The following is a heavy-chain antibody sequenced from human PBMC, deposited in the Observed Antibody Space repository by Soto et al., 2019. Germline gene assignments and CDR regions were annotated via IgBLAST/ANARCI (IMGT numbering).Heavy chain of an antibody. D-gene: IGHD3-10*01. CDR2: IFTRSSQI. CDR1: GFAFSSFN. J-gene: IGHJ4*02. CDR3: ARHGGMVRGVLITTYIDY. Sequence: GGSLRLSCTASGFAFSSFNMNWVRQAPGKGLEWVSSIFTRSSQIYYADSIKGRFTISRDNAKKSLYLQMSSLSAEDTAVYYCARHGGMVRGVLITTYIDYWGQGTPVTVSS. V-gene: IGHV3-21*01.